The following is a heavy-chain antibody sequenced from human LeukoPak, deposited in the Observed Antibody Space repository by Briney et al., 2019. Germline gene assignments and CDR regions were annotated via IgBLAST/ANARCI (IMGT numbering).Heavy chain of an antibody. CDR3: ARDDIAAAAFDP. CDR2: INWNGGST. J-gene: IGHJ5*02. V-gene: IGHV3-20*01. Sequence: GGSLRLSCAASGFTFDDYGMSWVRQAPGKGLELVSGINWNGGSTGYADSVKGRFTISRDNAKNSLYLQMNSLRAEDTALYHCARDDIAAAAFDPWGQGTLVTVSS. CDR1: GFTFDDYG. D-gene: IGHD6-13*01.